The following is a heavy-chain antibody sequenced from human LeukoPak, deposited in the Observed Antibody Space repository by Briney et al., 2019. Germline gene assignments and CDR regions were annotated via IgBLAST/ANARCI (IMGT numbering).Heavy chain of an antibody. Sequence: ASVKVSCKASGYTFTSYGISWVRQAPGQGLEWMGWISAYNGNTNYAQKLQGRVTMTTDTSTSTAYMELRSLRSDDTAVYYCARDSHNTAVAGTFDYWGQGTLVTVSS. CDR3: ARDSHNTAVAGTFDY. D-gene: IGHD6-19*01. CDR2: ISAYNGNT. V-gene: IGHV1-18*01. J-gene: IGHJ4*02. CDR1: GYTFTSYG.